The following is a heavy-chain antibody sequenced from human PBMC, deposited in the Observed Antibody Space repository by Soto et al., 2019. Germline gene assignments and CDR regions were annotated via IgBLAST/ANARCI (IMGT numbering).Heavy chain of an antibody. D-gene: IGHD1-26*01. Sequence: EVQLLESGGGLVQPGGSLRLSCVASGFSFGTYAMTWVRQVPGKGLEWVSTISGGIGSTFYADSVKGRFTISRDISKKMLFLXXXXXXXXXXXXXYCAKGAARYFDYWGRXT. CDR2: ISGGIGST. J-gene: IGHJ4*02. V-gene: IGHV3-23*01. CDR1: GFSFGTYA. CDR3: AKGAARYFDY.